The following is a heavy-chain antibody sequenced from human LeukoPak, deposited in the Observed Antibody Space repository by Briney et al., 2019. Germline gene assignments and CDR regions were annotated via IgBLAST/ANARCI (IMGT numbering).Heavy chain of an antibody. CDR3: AKSRADPRAVAGSDY. CDR2: IRNDGRNK. J-gene: IGHJ4*02. D-gene: IGHD6-19*01. CDR1: GFTFSSYG. Sequence: PGGSLRLSCATSGFTFSSYGMHWVRQAPGKGLEWVAFIRNDGRNKYYADSVKGRFTISRDNSKNTLYVQMNSLRGEDTAVYYCAKSRADPRAVAGSDYWGQGTLVTVSS. V-gene: IGHV3-30*02.